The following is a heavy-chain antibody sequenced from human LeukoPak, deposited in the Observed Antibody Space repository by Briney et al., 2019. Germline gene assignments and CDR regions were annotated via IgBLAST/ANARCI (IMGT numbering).Heavy chain of an antibody. D-gene: IGHD6-13*01. J-gene: IGHJ5*02. CDR3: AREGGIAANWFDP. CDR2: IWYDGSNK. V-gene: IGHV3-33*01. CDR1: GFTLSSYG. Sequence: GGSLRLSCAASGFTLSSYGMHWVRQAPGKGLEWVAVIWYDGSNKYYADSVKGRFTISRDNSKNTLYLQMNSLRAEDTAVYYCAREGGIAANWFDPWGQGTLVTVSS.